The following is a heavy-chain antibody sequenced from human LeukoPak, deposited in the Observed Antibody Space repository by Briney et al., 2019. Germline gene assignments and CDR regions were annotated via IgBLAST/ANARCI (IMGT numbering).Heavy chain of an antibody. J-gene: IGHJ4*02. CDR1: GFSFSDEY. CDR3: ARVRGSGNYAYADY. D-gene: IGHD3-10*01. Sequence: GGSLRLSCVVSGFSFSDEYMSCIRQAPGKGLEWVSYISSGGDKRLYADSVKGRFTISRDDAKNSLYLQMNSLRVEDTAIYYCARVRGSGNYAYADYWGQGTLVTVSS. V-gene: IGHV3-11*01. CDR2: ISSGGDKR.